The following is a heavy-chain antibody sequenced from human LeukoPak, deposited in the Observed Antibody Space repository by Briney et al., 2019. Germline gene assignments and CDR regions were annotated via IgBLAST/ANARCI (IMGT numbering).Heavy chain of an antibody. CDR2: INHIGST. CDR1: GGSFSGYY. D-gene: IGHD2-2*01. J-gene: IGHJ5*02. V-gene: IGHV4-34*01. CDR3: ARGQRVGYCSSTSCYARPVKFDP. Sequence: SETLSLTCAVYGGSFSGYYWSWIRQPPGKGLEWIGEINHIGSTNYNPSLKSRVTISVDTSKNQFSLKLSSVTAADTAVYYCARGQRVGYCSSTSCYARPVKFDPWGQGTLVTVSS.